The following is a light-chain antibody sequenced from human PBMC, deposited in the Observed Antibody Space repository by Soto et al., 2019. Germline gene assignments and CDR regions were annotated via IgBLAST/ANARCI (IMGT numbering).Light chain of an antibody. J-gene: IGKJ5*01. CDR2: DAS. CDR3: QQYDNLLRGIT. V-gene: IGKV1-33*01. CDR1: QDISNY. Sequence: DIQMTQYPSSLSASVGDRVTITCQASQDISNYLNWYQQKPGKAPKLLIYDASNLETGVPSRFSGSGSGTDFTFTISSLQPEDIATYYCQQYDNLLRGITFGQGTRLEIK.